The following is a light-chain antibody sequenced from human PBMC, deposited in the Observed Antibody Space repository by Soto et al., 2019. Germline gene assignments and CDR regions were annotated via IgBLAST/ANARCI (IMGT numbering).Light chain of an antibody. CDR3: SSYTSSSTLV. CDR2: EVN. J-gene: IGLJ1*01. Sequence: QSALTQPASVSGSPGQSITISCTGTSSDVGGYNYVSWYQQHPGKAPKLMIYEVNNRPSGVSIRFSGSKSGNTVSLTISGLLAEDEADYYCSSYTSSSTLVFGTGTKVTVL. CDR1: SSDVGGYNY. V-gene: IGLV2-14*01.